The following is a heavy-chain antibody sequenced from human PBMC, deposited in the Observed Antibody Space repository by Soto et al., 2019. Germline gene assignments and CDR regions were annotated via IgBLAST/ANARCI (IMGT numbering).Heavy chain of an antibody. CDR3: ARLTTIIAGALDD. J-gene: IGHJ4*02. D-gene: IGHD2-15*01. CDR2: IYDSGRT. Sequence: QVQLQESGPGLVQPSQTLSLTCTVSGASIGSGSYYWSWIRQYPGEGLVWIGHIYDSGRTYYNRSLESRVSISIDRSKNESSLTLTSVTAADTAVYYCARLTTIIAGALDDWGLGTVVTVSS. CDR1: GASIGSGSYY. V-gene: IGHV4-31*03.